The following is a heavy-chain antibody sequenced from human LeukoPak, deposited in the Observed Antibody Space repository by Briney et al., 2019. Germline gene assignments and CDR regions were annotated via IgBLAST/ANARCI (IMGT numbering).Heavy chain of an antibody. V-gene: IGHV3-53*01. CDR3: ARARGGWYVFDY. CDR2: IYSGGST. D-gene: IGHD6-19*01. J-gene: IGHJ4*02. CDR1: GLTVSSNY. Sequence: GGSLRLSCAASGLTVSSNYMSWVRQAPGKGLEWVSVIYSGGSTYYADSVKGRFTISRDNSKNTLYLQMNSLRAEDTAVYYCARARGGWYVFDYWGQGTLVTVSS.